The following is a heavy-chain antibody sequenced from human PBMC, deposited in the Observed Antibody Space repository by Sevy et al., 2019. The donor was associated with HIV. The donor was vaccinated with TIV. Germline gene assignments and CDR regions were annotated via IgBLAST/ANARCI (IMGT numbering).Heavy chain of an antibody. Sequence: SETLSLTCTVSGGSISSGGYYWSWIRQHPGKGLEWIGYIYYSGSTYYNPSLKSRVTISVDTSKNQFSLKLSSVTAADTAVYYCARERPAGIMCRGENYCAGWFDPWGQGTLVTVSS. CDR2: IYYSGST. J-gene: IGHJ5*02. CDR3: ARERPAGIMCRGENYCAGWFDP. CDR1: GGSISSGGYY. D-gene: IGHD2-2*02. V-gene: IGHV4-31*03.